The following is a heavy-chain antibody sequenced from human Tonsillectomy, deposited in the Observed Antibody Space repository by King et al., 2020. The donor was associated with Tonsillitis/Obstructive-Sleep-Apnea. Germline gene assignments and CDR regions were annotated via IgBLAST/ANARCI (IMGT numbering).Heavy chain of an antibody. J-gene: IGHJ3*02. Sequence: VQLVESGAEVKKPGESLKISCKGSGYSFSTLWIGWVRQMPEKGLEWMGIIYPGDSDTRYSPSFQGQVTISADKSINTAYLQWSSLKASDTAMYFCAKQAGSGDFDIWGQGTMVTVSS. CDR2: IYPGDSDT. CDR1: GYSFSTLW. CDR3: AKQAGSGDFDI. V-gene: IGHV5-51*01. D-gene: IGHD2-21*01.